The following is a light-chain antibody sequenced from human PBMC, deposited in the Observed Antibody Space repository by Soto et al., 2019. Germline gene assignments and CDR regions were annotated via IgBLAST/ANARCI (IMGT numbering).Light chain of an antibody. J-gene: IGLJ1*01. Sequence: QSVLTQPPSVSEAPRQRVTISCTGSSSNIGAGYEAHWYQQVPGTAPKLLIYENNNRPSGVPDRFSGSKSGTSASLAITGLQAEDEAEYYCQSYDSSLSAYVFGTGTKLTVL. CDR2: ENN. CDR1: SSNIGAGYE. CDR3: QSYDSSLSAYV. V-gene: IGLV1-40*01.